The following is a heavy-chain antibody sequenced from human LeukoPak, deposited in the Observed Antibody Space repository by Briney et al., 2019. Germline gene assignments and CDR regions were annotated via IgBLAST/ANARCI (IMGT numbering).Heavy chain of an antibody. CDR1: GFTFSSYS. CDR3: ARSITGTRLHGAFDI. D-gene: IGHD1-20*01. J-gene: IGHJ3*02. V-gene: IGHV3-48*01. CDR2: ISSSSSTI. Sequence: GGSLRLSCAASGFTFSSYSMNWVRQAPGKGLEWVSYISSSSSTIYYADSVKGRFTISGDNAKNSLYLQMNSLRAEDTAVYYCARSITGTRLHGAFDIWGQGTMVTVSS.